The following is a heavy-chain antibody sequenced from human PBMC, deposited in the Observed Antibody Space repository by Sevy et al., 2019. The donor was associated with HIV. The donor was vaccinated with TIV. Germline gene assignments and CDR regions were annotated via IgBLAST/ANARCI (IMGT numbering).Heavy chain of an antibody. Sequence: ASVKVSCKASGYTFTGYYIHWLRQAPGQGLQWMGWINPKTGGTYFAKKFQDTVTLTTGTSITTVYLELSGLRFDDTAVYYCARIGDYFDNSGYYPLKYWGQGTLVTVSS. CDR1: GYTFTGYY. CDR3: ARIGDYFDNSGYYPLKY. CDR2: INPKTGGT. D-gene: IGHD3-22*01. J-gene: IGHJ4*02. V-gene: IGHV1-2*02.